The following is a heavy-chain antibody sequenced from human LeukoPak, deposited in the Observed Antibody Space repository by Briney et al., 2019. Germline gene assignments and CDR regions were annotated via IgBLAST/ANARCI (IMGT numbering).Heavy chain of an antibody. D-gene: IGHD3-22*01. J-gene: IGHJ4*02. CDR2: INSDARST. V-gene: IGHV3-74*01. CDR3: ARRAGDYSHPYDY. Sequence: GGSLRLSCAASGFTFSNYWMHWVRQAPGKGLVWVSRINSDARSTSYADSVKGRFTISRDNAKNTLYLQMDSLRAEDTAVYYCARRAGDYSHPYDYWGQGTLVTVSS. CDR1: GFTFSNYW.